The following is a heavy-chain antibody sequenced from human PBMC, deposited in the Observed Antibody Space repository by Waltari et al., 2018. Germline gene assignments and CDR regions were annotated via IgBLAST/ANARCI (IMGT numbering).Heavy chain of an antibody. CDR1: GFSISARGVG. D-gene: IGHD2-21*01. V-gene: IGHV2-5*02. CDR3: ARLWWTGNGFDP. J-gene: IGHJ5*02. CDR2: IYWDDTR. Sequence: QITLKESGPRLVAPTQTLTLTCSLSGFSISARGVGVGWFRQPPGTALEWLALIYWDDTRRYRPSLLSRLTITKDTSENQVVLSMANMGPVDTATYFCARLWWTGNGFDPWGPGTLVTVS.